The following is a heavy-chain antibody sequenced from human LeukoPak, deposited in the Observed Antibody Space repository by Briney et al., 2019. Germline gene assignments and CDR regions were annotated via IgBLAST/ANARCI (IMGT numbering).Heavy chain of an antibody. Sequence: GGSLRLSCAPSGSTFSSYAMSWVRQAPGKGLEWVSAISGSGGSTYYADSVKGRFTISRDNSKNTLYLQMNSLRAEDTAVYYCAKDRGIFGPADMDVWGKGTTVSVSS. CDR3: AKDRGIFGPADMDV. V-gene: IGHV3-23*01. CDR1: GSTFSSYA. D-gene: IGHD3/OR15-3a*01. J-gene: IGHJ6*03. CDR2: ISGSGGST.